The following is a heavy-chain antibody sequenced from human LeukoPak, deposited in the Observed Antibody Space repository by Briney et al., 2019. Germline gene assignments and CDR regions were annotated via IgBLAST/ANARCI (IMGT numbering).Heavy chain of an antibody. CDR3: AELGITMIGGA. V-gene: IGHV3-48*03. D-gene: IGHD3-10*02. CDR1: GSTFSSYE. CDR2: ISSSGSTI. Sequence: GGSLRLSCAASGSTFSSYEMNWVRQAPGKGLEWVSYISSSGSTIYYADSVKGRFTISRDNAKNSLYLQMNSLRAEDTAVYYCAELGITMIGGAWGKGTTVTISS. J-gene: IGHJ6*04.